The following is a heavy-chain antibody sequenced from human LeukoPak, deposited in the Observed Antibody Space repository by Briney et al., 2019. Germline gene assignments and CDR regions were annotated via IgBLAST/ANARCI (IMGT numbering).Heavy chain of an antibody. J-gene: IGHJ4*02. CDR2: ISPSGGHI. D-gene: IGHD6-13*01. Sequence: GGSLRLSCTASGFTFSSYAMSWVRQAPGKGLEWVSSISPSGGHIYYADSVKGRFTISRDNSKSTLYLQMNSLRAEDTAVYFCAKGAGSTWIDFWGQGTLVTVSS. V-gene: IGHV3-23*01. CDR1: GFTFSSYA. CDR3: AKGAGSTWIDF.